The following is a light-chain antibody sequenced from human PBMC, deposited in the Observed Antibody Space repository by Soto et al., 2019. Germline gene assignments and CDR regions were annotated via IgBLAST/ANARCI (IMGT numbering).Light chain of an antibody. J-gene: IGLJ1*01. CDR1: SSDIDDYNF. CDR3: SSYTSTSPPFL. CDR2: GVS. V-gene: IGLV2-14*01. Sequence: QSALTQPASVSGSPAQSITISCTGSSSDIDDYNFVSWYQQHPGKAPKLMIYGVSLRPSGVSDRFSGSKSGNTASLTISGLQAEDEADYYCSSYTSTSPPFLFGTGTKVTVL.